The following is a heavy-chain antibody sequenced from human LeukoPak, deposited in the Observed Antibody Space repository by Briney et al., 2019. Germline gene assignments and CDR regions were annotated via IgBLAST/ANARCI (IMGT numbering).Heavy chain of an antibody. CDR3: ARGNKWFGELLFENWFDP. CDR1: GRSIISYY. J-gene: IGHJ5*02. Sequence: SSETLSLTCTVSGRSIISYYWSWIRQPAGKGLEWIGRIYTSGSTNYNPSLKSRVTMSVDTSKNQFSLKLSSVTAADTAVYYCARGNKWFGELLFENWFDPWGKGTLVTVSS. D-gene: IGHD3-10*01. V-gene: IGHV4-4*07. CDR2: IYTSGST.